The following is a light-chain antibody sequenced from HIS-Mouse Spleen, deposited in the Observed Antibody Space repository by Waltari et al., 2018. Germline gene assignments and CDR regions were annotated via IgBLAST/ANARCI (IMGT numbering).Light chain of an antibody. J-gene: IGKJ4*01. CDR1: QGISSA. V-gene: IGKV1-13*02. CDR3: QQFNSYPALT. Sequence: AIQLTQSPSSLSASVGDRVTIPCRASQGISSALAWYQQKPVKAPKLLIYDASSLESGVPSRFSGSGSGTDFTLTISSLQPEDFATYYCQQFNSYPALTFGGGTKVEIK. CDR2: DAS.